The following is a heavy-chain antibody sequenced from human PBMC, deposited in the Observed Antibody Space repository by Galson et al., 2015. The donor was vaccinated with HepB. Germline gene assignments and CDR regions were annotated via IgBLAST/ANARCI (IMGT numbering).Heavy chain of an antibody. CDR1: GGTFSSYT. D-gene: IGHD6-13*01. J-gene: IGHJ5*02. CDR2: IIPILGIA. V-gene: IGHV1-69*04. Sequence: QSGAEVKKPGESLKISCKASGGTFSSYTISWVRQAPGQGLEWMGRIIPILGIANYAQKFQGRVTITADKSTSTAYMELSSLRSEDTAVYYCARGGYSSSWYPRGAWFDPWGQGTLVTVSS. CDR3: ARGGYSSSWYPRGAWFDP.